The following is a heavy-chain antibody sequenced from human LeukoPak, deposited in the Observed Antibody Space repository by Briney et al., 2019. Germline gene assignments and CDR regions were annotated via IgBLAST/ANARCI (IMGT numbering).Heavy chain of an antibody. CDR2: IKPNSGGT. D-gene: IGHD3-10*01. J-gene: IGHJ5*02. CDR1: GYTFTSYY. Sequence: ASVKVSCKASGYTFTSYYMHWVRQAPGQGLEWMGWIKPNSGGTRSAQKFQGRVTMTRDTSISTAYMELSSLRYDDTAVYYCATNILVRDIINWFDPWGQGTLVTVSS. CDR3: ATNILVRDIINWFDP. V-gene: IGHV1-2*02.